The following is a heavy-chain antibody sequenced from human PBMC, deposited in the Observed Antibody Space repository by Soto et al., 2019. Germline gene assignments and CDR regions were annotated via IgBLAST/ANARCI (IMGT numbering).Heavy chain of an antibody. CDR3: ARNPPFFYGSGSYFDY. D-gene: IGHD3-10*01. CDR2: INHSGST. CDR1: GGSFSGYY. J-gene: IGHJ4*02. Sequence: SETLSLTCAVYGGSFSGYYWSWIRQPPGKGLEWIGEINHSGSTNYNPSLKSRVTISVDTSKNQFSLKLSSVTAADTAVYYCARNPPFFYGSGSYFDYWGQGTLVTVSS. V-gene: IGHV4-34*01.